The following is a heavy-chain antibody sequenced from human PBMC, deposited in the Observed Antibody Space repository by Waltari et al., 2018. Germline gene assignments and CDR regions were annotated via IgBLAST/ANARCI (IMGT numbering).Heavy chain of an antibody. V-gene: IGHV3-74*02. J-gene: IGHJ4*02. CDR3: ARVVATITFPYFDF. Sequence: VQLVESGGGLVQPGGSLRLSCAASGFPFSSSWMHWFRHAPGKGLVWVSRINSDGSSTDYADSVKGRFTISRDNAKNTLYLQMNSLRGEDTAVYYCARVVATITFPYFDFWGQGTLVTVSA. CDR1: GFPFSSSW. D-gene: IGHD5-12*01. CDR2: INSDGSST.